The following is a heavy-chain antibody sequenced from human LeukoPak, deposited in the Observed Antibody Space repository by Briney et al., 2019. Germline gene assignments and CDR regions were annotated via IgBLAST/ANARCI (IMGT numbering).Heavy chain of an antibody. CDR1: GFTFSSYS. Sequence: PGGSLRLSCAASGFTFSSYSMNWVRQAPGKGLEWVSSISSSSSYIYSADSVKSRFTISRDNAKNSLYLQMNSLRAEDTAVTYCAIDTVLRFLTWPNEEYFPHRGKG. V-gene: IGHV3-21*01. CDR2: ISSSSSYI. CDR3: AIDTVLRFLTWPNEEYFPH. J-gene: IGHJ1*01. D-gene: IGHD3-3*01.